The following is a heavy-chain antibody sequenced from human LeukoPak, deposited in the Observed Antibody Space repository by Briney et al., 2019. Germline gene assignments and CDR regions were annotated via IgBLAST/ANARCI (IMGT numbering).Heavy chain of an antibody. CDR3: ARGRIWATYYYDSSGYYRPYYFDY. D-gene: IGHD3-22*01. CDR1: GGSVSSSLYY. CDR2: IFYSGTT. V-gene: IGHV4-39*07. Sequence: SETLSLTCTVSGGSVSSSLYYWGWIRQPPGKGLEWIGNIFYSGTTYYNPSLKSRVTISVDTSKNQFSLKLSSVTAADTAVYYCARGRIWATYYYDSSGYYRPYYFDYWGQGTLVTVSS. J-gene: IGHJ4*02.